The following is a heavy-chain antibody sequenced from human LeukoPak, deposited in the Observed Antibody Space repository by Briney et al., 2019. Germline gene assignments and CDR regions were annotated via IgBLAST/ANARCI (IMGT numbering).Heavy chain of an antibody. CDR3: ASEAVAVPFDY. CDR1: GFTFSSYA. D-gene: IGHD6-19*01. CDR2: ISYDGSNK. J-gene: IGHJ4*02. Sequence: GGSLRLSCAASGFTFSSYAMHWVRQAPGKGLEWVAVISYDGSNKYYADSVKGRFTISRDNSKNTLYLQMNSLRAEDTAVYYCASEAVAVPFDYWGQGTLVTVSS. V-gene: IGHV3-30*04.